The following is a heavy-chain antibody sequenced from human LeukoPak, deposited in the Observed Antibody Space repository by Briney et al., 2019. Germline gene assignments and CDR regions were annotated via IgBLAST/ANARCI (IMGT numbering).Heavy chain of an antibody. CDR1: GFTISSYC. J-gene: IGHJ4*02. CDR2: ISYDGSNK. Sequence: GGSLRLSCAASGFTISSYCMHWVRQAPGKGLEWAAVISYDGSNKYYADSVKGRFTISRDNSKNTLYLQMNSLRVEDTAVYYCAKDQTYYYDSSGQWDPYYFDYWGQGTLVTVSS. V-gene: IGHV3-30*18. D-gene: IGHD3-22*01. CDR3: AKDQTYYYDSSGQWDPYYFDY.